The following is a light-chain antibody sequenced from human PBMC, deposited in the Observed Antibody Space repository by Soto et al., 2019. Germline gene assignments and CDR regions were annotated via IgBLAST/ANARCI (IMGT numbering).Light chain of an antibody. J-gene: IGLJ1*01. V-gene: IGLV2-14*03. CDR1: SSDVGAYNY. CDR3: SSYTSSSAHV. Sequence: QSVLTQPASVSGSPGQSITISCTGTSSDVGAYNYVSWYQLHPGKAPKLMIYDVSNRPSGVSNRFSGSKSVNTASLTISGLQAEDEADYYCSSYTSSSAHVFGPGTKLTV. CDR2: DVS.